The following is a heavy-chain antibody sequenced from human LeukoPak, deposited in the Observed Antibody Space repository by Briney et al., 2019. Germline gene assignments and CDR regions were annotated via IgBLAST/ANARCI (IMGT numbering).Heavy chain of an antibody. V-gene: IGHV3-7*01. CDR3: ARVGTWELQRVFDY. J-gene: IGHJ4*02. CDR2: IHKAGTES. CDR1: GFTFTDYW. D-gene: IGHD1-26*01. Sequence: GGSLRLSCAASGFTFTDYWMTWVRQVPGKGLEWVANIHKAGTESYYVDSVKGRFAISRDNAKNSLYLQLSSLRVDGTAVYYCARVGTWELQRVFDYWGQGTLVTVSS.